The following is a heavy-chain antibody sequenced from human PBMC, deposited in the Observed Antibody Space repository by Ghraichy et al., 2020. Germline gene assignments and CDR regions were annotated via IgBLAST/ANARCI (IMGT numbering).Heavy chain of an antibody. Sequence: GGSLRLSCAASGFTFSNSAMNWVRQAPGKGLEWVSGISIGGGRTHYADSVKGRFIISRDDSENTVYLQMNSLTTEDTAVYYCAKDAVICGGDCYPYYFDSWGQGTLVTVSS. CDR2: ISIGGGRT. J-gene: IGHJ4*02. V-gene: IGHV3-23*01. D-gene: IGHD2-21*02. CDR1: GFTFSNSA. CDR3: AKDAVICGGDCYPYYFDS.